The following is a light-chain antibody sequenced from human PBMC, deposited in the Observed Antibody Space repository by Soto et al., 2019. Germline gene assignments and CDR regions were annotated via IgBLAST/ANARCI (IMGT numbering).Light chain of an antibody. CDR3: ISYTVSRSYV. Sequence: QSALTQPASVSGSPGQSITISCSGTSSDIGAYDHVAWFQQFPGKTPKLIIYSVSNRPSGVSYLFSGSKSGNTASLTISGLQAEDEADYYCISYTVSRSYVFGTGTKVTVL. CDR2: SVS. V-gene: IGLV2-14*01. J-gene: IGLJ1*01. CDR1: SSDIGAYDH.